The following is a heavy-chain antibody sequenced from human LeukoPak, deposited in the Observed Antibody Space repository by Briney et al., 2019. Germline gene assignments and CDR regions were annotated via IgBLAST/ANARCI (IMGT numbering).Heavy chain of an antibody. CDR3: ASGYSHRRFFDY. J-gene: IGHJ4*02. CDR1: GGSISSSSYY. CDR2: FYYSGST. V-gene: IGHV4-39*01. D-gene: IGHD3-22*01. Sequence: SETLSLTCTVSGGSISSSSYYWGWIRQPPGKGLEWVGNFYYSGSTYYNPSLKSRVTISVDTSKNQFSLKLSSVTAADTAVYYCASGYSHRRFFDYWGQGTLVTVSS.